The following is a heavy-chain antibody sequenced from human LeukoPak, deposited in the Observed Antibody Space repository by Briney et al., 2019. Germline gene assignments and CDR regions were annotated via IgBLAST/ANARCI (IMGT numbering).Heavy chain of an antibody. Sequence: GGSLRLSCEASGFTFSSYSMNWVRQAPGKGLEWVSSISSSSSYIYYADSVKGRFTISRDNAKNSLYLQMNSLRAEDTAVYYCARDEGSGFDYWGQGTLVTVSS. CDR1: GFTFSSYS. V-gene: IGHV3-21*01. J-gene: IGHJ4*02. CDR2: ISSSSSYI. CDR3: ARDEGSGFDY. D-gene: IGHD2-15*01.